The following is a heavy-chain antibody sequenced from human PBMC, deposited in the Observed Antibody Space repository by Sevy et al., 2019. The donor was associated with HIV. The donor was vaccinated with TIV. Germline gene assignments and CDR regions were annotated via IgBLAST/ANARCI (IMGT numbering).Heavy chain of an antibody. Sequence: GGSLRLSCAASGFPFSDAWMNWVRQAPGKGLEWVGLIKNENDGGTTDYAAPVKGSSTISRDDAKNTLYLQMSSLKTEDTAVYYCTTDWGTRATCVRSFDLWGQGTMVTVSS. J-gene: IGHJ3*01. CDR1: GFPFSDAW. CDR2: IKNENDGGTT. CDR3: TTDWGTRATCVRSFDL. V-gene: IGHV3-15*01. D-gene: IGHD1-26*01.